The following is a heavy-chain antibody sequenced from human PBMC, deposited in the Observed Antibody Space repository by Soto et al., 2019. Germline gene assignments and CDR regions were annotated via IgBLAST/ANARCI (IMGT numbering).Heavy chain of an antibody. J-gene: IGHJ5*02. CDR1: GFTFSSYW. CDR2: IKQDGSEK. V-gene: IGHV3-7*03. CDR3: ARDRGSSSGWPS. Sequence: HPGGSLRLSCAASGFTFSSYWVSWVRQAPGKGLEWVANIKQDGSEKYYVDSVKGRFTISRDNAKNSLYLQMNSLRAEDTAVYYCARDRGSSSGWPSWGQGTLVTSPQ. D-gene: IGHD6-19*01.